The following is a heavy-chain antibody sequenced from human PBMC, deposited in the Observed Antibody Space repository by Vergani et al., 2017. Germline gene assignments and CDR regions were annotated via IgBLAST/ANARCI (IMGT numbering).Heavy chain of an antibody. Sequence: QVQLVESGGGLVKRGGSLRLSCGASGFTFTDYYMTWIRQAPGKGLEWLSYISSRDSAIYYADSVTGRFTISRDNAKSSLYMQRNSLGAEDTAVYYCARGRYSSSWEPLGWFDPWGQGTLVTVSS. CDR2: ISSRDSAI. CDR3: ARGRYSSSWEPLGWFDP. CDR1: GFTFTDYY. D-gene: IGHD6-13*01. V-gene: IGHV3-11*04. J-gene: IGHJ5*02.